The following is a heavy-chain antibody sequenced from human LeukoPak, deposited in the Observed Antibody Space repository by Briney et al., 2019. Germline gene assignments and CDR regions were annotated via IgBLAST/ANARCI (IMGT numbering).Heavy chain of an antibody. V-gene: IGHV3-11*01. D-gene: IGHD3-10*01. CDR2: ISSSGSTI. CDR3: ATNMVRGVMDDYYYYYGMDV. Sequence: GGSLRLSCAASGFTFSDYYMSWIRQAPGRGLEWVSYISSSGSTIYYADSVKGRFTISRDNAKNSLYLQMNSLRAEDTAVYYCATNMVRGVMDDYYYYYGMDVWGQGTTVTVSS. J-gene: IGHJ6*02. CDR1: GFTFSDYY.